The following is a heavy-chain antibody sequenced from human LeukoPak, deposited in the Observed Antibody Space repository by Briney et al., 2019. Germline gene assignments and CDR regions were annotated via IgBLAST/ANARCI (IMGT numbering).Heavy chain of an antibody. J-gene: IGHJ6*02. V-gene: IGHV3-23*01. D-gene: IGHD2-15*01. CDR3: ARGGYCSGGSCYYYYYGMDV. Sequence: AGGSLRLSCAASGFTFSTYNMSWVRQAPGKGLEWVSAISGSGGSTYYADSVKGRFAISRDNAKNTLYLQMNSLRAEDTAVYYCARGGYCSGGSCYYYYYGMDVWGQGTTVTVSS. CDR1: GFTFSTYN. CDR2: ISGSGGST.